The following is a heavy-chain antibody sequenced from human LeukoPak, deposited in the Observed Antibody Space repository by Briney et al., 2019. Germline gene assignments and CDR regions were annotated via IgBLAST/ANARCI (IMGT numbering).Heavy chain of an antibody. J-gene: IGHJ4*02. CDR3: ARGKYNWNVLSPEFDY. V-gene: IGHV3-33*01. CDR1: GFIFSNYA. CDR2: IWNDGTNK. Sequence: GRSLRLSCAASGFIFSNYAMHWVRQAPPKGLEWATVIWNDGTNKYYADSVKGRFTISRDNSKNTLYLQMNGLRTEDTALYYCARGKYNWNVLSPEFDYWGQGALVTVSS. D-gene: IGHD1-20*01.